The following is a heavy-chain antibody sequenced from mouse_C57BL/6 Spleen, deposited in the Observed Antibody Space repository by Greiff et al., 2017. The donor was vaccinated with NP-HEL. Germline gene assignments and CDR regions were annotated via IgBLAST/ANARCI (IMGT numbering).Heavy chain of an antibody. CDR3: ARRVTTVRYFDV. V-gene: IGHV1-80*01. D-gene: IGHD1-1*01. J-gene: IGHJ1*03. CDR1: GYAFSSYW. Sequence: QVQLQQSGAELVKPGASVKISCKASGYAFSSYWMNWVKQRPGKGLEWIGQIYPGDGDTNYNGKFKGKATLTADKSSSTAYMQLSSLTSEDSAVYFCARRVTTVRYFDVWGTGTTVTVSS. CDR2: IYPGDGDT.